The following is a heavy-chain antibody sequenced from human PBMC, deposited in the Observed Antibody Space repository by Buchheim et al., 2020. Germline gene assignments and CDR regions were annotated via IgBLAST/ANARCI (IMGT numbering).Heavy chain of an antibody. CDR2: IWYDGSNK. J-gene: IGHJ6*02. Sequence: QVQLVESGGGVVQPGRSLRLSCAASGFTFSSYGMHWVRQAPGKGLEWVAVIWYDGSNKYYADSVKGRFTISRDNSKNTLYLKMNSLRAEDTAVYYCARDRWSGSYSVSYYYGMDVWGQGTT. D-gene: IGHD1-26*01. CDR1: GFTFSSYG. CDR3: ARDRWSGSYSVSYYYGMDV. V-gene: IGHV3-33*01.